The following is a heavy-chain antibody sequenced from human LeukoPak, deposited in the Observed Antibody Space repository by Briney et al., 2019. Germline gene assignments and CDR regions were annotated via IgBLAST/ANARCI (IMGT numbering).Heavy chain of an antibody. CDR3: AKDMYDSSGYYPTRYFDY. Sequence: GGSLRLSCAASGFTFDDYGMSWVRQAPWKGLEWVSAISGSGGSTYYADSVKGRFTISRDNSKNTLYLQMNSLRAEDTAVYYCAKDMYDSSGYYPTRYFDYWGQGTLVTVSS. J-gene: IGHJ4*02. CDR1: GFTFDDYG. V-gene: IGHV3-23*01. D-gene: IGHD3-22*01. CDR2: ISGSGGST.